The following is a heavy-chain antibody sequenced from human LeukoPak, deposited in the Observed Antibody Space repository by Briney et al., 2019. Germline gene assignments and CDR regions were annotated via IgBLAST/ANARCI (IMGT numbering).Heavy chain of an antibody. J-gene: IGHJ4*02. CDR1: GYTFTAYY. Sequence: APVKVSCKASGYTFTAYYMHWVRQAPGQGLEWLGWINPNSGGTNYAQKFQGRVTMTRDTSTTTAYMELSRLSSDDTAVYYCASSVSSRWAIIDYWGQGTLVTVSS. CDR3: ASSVSSRWAIIDY. V-gene: IGHV1-2*02. CDR2: INPNSGGT. D-gene: IGHD6-13*01.